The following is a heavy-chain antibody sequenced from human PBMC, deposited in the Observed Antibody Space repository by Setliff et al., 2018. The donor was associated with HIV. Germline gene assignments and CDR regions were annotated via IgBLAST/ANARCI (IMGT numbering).Heavy chain of an antibody. D-gene: IGHD6-19*01. CDR2: MNPKSGNS. J-gene: IGHJ4*02. CDR1: GYTFSNYD. CDR3: ARGRYSSGLTDY. Sequence: VASVKVSCKASGYTFSNYDINWVRQATGQGLEWMGWMNPKSGNSGHAQKFQGRITMTRNTSITTAYMELISLKSEDTAVYYCARGRYSSGLTDYWGQGTLVTSPQ. V-gene: IGHV1-8*02.